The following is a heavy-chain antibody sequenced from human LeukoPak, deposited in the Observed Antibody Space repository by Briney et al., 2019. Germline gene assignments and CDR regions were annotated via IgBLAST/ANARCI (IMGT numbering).Heavy chain of an antibody. CDR2: IFSNDEK. J-gene: IGHJ4*02. D-gene: IGHD3-22*01. Sequence: SGPTLVNPTETLTLTCTVSGFSLSDARMGVSWIRQPPGKALEWLAHIFSNDEKSYSTSLKSRLTISKDTSKSQVVLTMTNMDPVDTATYYCARIGPYDSSGQFDYWGQGTLVTVSS. CDR1: GFSLSDARMG. CDR3: ARIGPYDSSGQFDY. V-gene: IGHV2-26*01.